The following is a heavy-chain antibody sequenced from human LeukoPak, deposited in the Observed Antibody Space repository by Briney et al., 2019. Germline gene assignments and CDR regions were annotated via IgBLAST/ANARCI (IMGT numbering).Heavy chain of an antibody. CDR1: GFTFSSYA. J-gene: IGHJ4*02. D-gene: IGHD3-22*01. CDR2: ISGSGGGT. V-gene: IGHV3-23*01. Sequence: GGSLRLSCAASGFTFSSYAMSWVRQAPGKGLEWVSAISGSGGGTYYADSVKGRFTISRDNSKNTLYLQMNSLRAEDTAVYYCATRGTYYYDSSGYWGFDYWGQGTLVTVSS. CDR3: ATRGTYYYDSSGYWGFDY.